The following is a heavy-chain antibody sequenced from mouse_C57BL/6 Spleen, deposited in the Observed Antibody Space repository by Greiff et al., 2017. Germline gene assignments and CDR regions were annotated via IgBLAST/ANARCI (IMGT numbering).Heavy chain of an antibody. CDR1: GYAFTNYL. Sequence: VQLQQSGAELVRPGTSVKVSCKASGYAFTNYLIERVKQRPGQGLEWIGVINPGSGGTNYNEKFKGKATLTADKSSSTAYMQLSSLTSEDSAVYFCARSDYDAGSAMDYWGQGTSVTVSS. CDR3: ARSDYDAGSAMDY. V-gene: IGHV1-54*01. CDR2: INPGSGGT. D-gene: IGHD2-4*01. J-gene: IGHJ4*01.